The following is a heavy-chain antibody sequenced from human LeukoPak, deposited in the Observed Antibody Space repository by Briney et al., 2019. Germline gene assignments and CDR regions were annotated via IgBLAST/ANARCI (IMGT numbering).Heavy chain of an antibody. CDR3: ARGSGYCSSTSCYTRIYGMDV. D-gene: IGHD2-2*02. Sequence: SETLSLTCTVSDGSISSGGYYWSWIRQHPGKGLEWIGYIYYSGSTYYNPSLKSRVTISVDTSKNQFSLKLSSVTAADTAVYYCARGSGYCSSTSCYTRIYGMDVWGQGTTVTVSS. CDR2: IYYSGST. J-gene: IGHJ6*02. V-gene: IGHV4-31*03. CDR1: DGSISSGGYY.